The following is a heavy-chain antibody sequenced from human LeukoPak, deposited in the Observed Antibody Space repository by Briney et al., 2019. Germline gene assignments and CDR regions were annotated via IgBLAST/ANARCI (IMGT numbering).Heavy chain of an antibody. CDR3: ARHPSSAWHADY. Sequence: SETLSLTCTVSSGSISTSSYCWGWIRQPPGKGLEWFGSISYSGTTYYNPSLKSRVTISVDTSNNQSSLRLTSVTAADTAVYFCARHPSSAWHADYWGHGTLVTVSS. J-gene: IGHJ4*01. CDR1: SGSISTSSYC. CDR2: ISYSGTT. D-gene: IGHD6-25*01. V-gene: IGHV4-39*01.